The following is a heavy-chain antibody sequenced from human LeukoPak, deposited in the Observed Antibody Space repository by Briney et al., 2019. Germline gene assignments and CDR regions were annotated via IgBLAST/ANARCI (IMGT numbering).Heavy chain of an antibody. CDR3: ARAGGVYHGMDV. J-gene: IGHJ6*04. CDR1: GFTVSSNY. V-gene: IGHV3-53*01. CDR2: IYSGGST. Sequence: GGSLRLSCAASGFTVSSNYMSWVRQAPGKGLEWVSVIYSGGSTYYADSVEGRFTISRDNSKNTLYLQMNSLRAEDTAVYYCARAGGVYHGMDVWGKGTTVTVSS. D-gene: IGHD3-16*01.